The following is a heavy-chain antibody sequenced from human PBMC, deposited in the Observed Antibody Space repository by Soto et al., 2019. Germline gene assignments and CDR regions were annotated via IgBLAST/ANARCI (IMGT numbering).Heavy chain of an antibody. CDR2: INHSGST. J-gene: IGHJ4*02. Sequence: SETLSLTCAVYCGSFSGYYWSWIRQPPGKGLEWIGEINHSGSTNYNPSIKSRVTMSVDTSKNQFSLKLNSVTAADTAVYYCARTSRFDCGGQGTLVTVS. CDR3: ARTSRFDC. D-gene: IGHD6-6*01. CDR1: CGSFSGYY. V-gene: IGHV4-34*01.